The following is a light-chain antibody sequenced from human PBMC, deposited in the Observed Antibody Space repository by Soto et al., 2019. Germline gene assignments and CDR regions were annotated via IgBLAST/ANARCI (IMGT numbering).Light chain of an antibody. CDR3: AAWDDSLSGHFD. V-gene: IGLV1-44*01. J-gene: IGLJ1*01. Sequence: QSVLTQPPSASGTPGQRVTISRSGSSSNIGTNTVSWYQHLPGTAPKLLIYNNNQRPSGVPDRFSGSKSGTSASLAISGLQSEDEADYYCAAWDDSLSGHFDFGTGTKVTVL. CDR2: NNN. CDR1: SSNIGTNT.